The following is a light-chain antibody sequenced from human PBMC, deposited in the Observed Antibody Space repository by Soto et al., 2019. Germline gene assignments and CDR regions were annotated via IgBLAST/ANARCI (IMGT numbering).Light chain of an antibody. V-gene: IGKV1-8*01. CDR2: AAS. Sequence: ALRMTQSPSSFSASTGDSVTIXXRASQGISSYLAWYQQKPGKAPKLXIYAASTLQSGVPSRFSGSGSGTDFTLTISCLQSEDFATYYCQQYYSYPQTFGQGTKVDIK. CDR3: QQYYSYPQT. J-gene: IGKJ1*01. CDR1: QGISSY.